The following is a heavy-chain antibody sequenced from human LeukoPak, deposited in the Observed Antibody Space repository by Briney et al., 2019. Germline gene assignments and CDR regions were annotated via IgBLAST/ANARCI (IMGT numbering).Heavy chain of an antibody. Sequence: PSETLSLTCTVSGGSISSSSYYWGGIRQPPRKGLEWIGSMYDSGGTYYNPSLKGRVTISVDTSKNQFSLKLSSVTAADTAVYYCASFDYGGYYQFDNWGQGTLVTVSS. CDR1: GGSISSSSYY. V-gene: IGHV4-39*01. CDR3: ASFDYGGYYQFDN. D-gene: IGHD3-22*01. J-gene: IGHJ4*02. CDR2: MYDSGGT.